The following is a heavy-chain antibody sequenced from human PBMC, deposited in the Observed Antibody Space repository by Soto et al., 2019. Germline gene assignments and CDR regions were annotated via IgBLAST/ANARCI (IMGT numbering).Heavy chain of an antibody. CDR1: GYTFTSYG. CDR2: ISAYNGNT. D-gene: IGHD6-6*01. CDR3: ARGSERSIAAYYGMDV. Sequence: QVQLVQSGAEVKKPGASVKVSCKASGYTFTSYGISWVRQAPGQGLEWMGWISAYNGNTNYAQKLQGRVTMTTDTPTSTAYMELRSLRSDDTAVHDCARGSERSIAAYYGMDVWGQGTTVTVSS. J-gene: IGHJ6*02. V-gene: IGHV1-18*01.